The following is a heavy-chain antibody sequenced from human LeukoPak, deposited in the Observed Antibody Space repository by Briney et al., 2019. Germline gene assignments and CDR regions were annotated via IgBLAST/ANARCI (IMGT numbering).Heavy chain of an antibody. CDR2: ISSSSSYI. D-gene: IGHD6-13*01. J-gene: IGHJ5*02. CDR3: ARDLAPTGIAAAGTNWFDP. CDR1: GFTFSSYS. V-gene: IGHV3-21*01. Sequence: GGSLRLSCAASGFTFSSYSTNWVRQAPGKGLEWVSSISSSSSYIYYADSVKGRFTISRDNAKNSLYLQMNSLRAEDTAVYYCARDLAPTGIAAAGTNWFDPWGQGTLVTVSS.